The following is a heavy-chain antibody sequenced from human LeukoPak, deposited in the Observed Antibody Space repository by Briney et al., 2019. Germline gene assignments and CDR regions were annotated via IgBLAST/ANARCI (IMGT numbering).Heavy chain of an antibody. D-gene: IGHD1/OR15-1a*01. J-gene: IGHJ4*02. CDR2: ISYDGSNK. Sequence: GGSLRLSCAASGFTFSSYAMHWVRQAPGKGLEWVAVISYDGSNKYYADSVKGRFTISRDNSKNTLYLQMNSLRAEDTAVYYCARPARPTKYYFDCWGQGTLVTVSS. CDR1: GFTFSSYA. CDR3: ARPARPTKYYFDC. V-gene: IGHV3-30*01.